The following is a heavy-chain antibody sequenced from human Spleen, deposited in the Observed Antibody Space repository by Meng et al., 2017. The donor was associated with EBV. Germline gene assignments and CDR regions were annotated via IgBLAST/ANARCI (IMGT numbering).Heavy chain of an antibody. D-gene: IGHD3-10*01. J-gene: IGHJ4*02. CDR1: GFTFTKYA. V-gene: IGHV3-21*01. CDR3: ARDKGGSGSYSQAFDY. Sequence: VQLVESGGGVVQPGGSLRLSCASSGFTFTKYAMNWVRQAPGKGLEWVSSITTTSSYLYYADSVKGRFTISRDDAKNSLYLQMNSLRAEDTAIYYCARDKGGSGSYSQAFDYWGQGTLVTVSS. CDR2: ITTTSSYL.